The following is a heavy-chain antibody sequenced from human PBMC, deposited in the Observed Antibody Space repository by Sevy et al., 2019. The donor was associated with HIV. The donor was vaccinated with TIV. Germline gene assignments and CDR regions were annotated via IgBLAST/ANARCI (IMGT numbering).Heavy chain of an antibody. CDR3: ARDPGYSGYDWGALTYYFDY. Sequence: GGYLRLSCEAFGFSFSNYGMHWVRQAPGKGPEWVSSIRLDGNDKQYADSVKGRFTISRDNSKNTLNLQMNSLTAEDTAVYYCARDPGYSGYDWGALTYYFDYWGQGTLVTVSS. CDR1: GFSFSNYG. CDR2: IRLDGNDK. J-gene: IGHJ4*02. V-gene: IGHV3-30*02. D-gene: IGHD5-12*01.